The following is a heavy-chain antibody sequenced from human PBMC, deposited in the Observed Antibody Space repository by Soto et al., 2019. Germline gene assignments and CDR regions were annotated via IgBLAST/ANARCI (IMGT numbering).Heavy chain of an antibody. D-gene: IGHD2-15*01. CDR3: ARWSQAMDV. Sequence: GSLRLSCATSGFRFSDYYMTWVRPAPGKGLEWVAYIAQDGTEIYNVDSVRGRFTISRDSANSSVYLHMNGLTAEYTALYYCARWSQAMDVWGQGTSVTVAS. CDR2: IAQDGTEI. V-gene: IGHV3-7*03. CDR1: GFRFSDYY. J-gene: IGHJ6*02.